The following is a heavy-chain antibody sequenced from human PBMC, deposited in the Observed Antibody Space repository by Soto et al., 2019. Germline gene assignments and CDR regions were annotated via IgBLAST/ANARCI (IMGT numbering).Heavy chain of an antibody. V-gene: IGHV4-31*03. D-gene: IGHD3-22*01. CDR1: GGSISTGGYY. Sequence: QVHLQESGPGLVKPSQTLSLTCTVSGGSISTGGYYWNWIRQHPGKGLEWIGYSYYSGNTFYNPSLKSRVTLSVDTSKNQFSLKLNSVTAADTAVYYCARGRRESSVMNYFDSWGQGTLVTVSS. CDR2: SYYSGNT. CDR3: ARGRRESSVMNYFDS. J-gene: IGHJ4*02.